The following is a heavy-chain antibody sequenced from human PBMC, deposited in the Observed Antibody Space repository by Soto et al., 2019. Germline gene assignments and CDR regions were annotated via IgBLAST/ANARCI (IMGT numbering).Heavy chain of an antibody. V-gene: IGHV4-39*01. J-gene: IGHJ4*02. D-gene: IGHD1-20*01. CDR3: ARHDNTGAFFDY. CDR1: GGSISSSHY. CDR2: VFYSGSP. Sequence: QLQLQESGPGLVKSSETLSLTCTVSGGSISSSHYWGWIRQPPGKGLEWIGSVFYSGSPYYSPSFKSRITISVDTSKNQFSLRVRSVTATDTAVYFCARHDNTGAFFDYWGKGNLVTVSS.